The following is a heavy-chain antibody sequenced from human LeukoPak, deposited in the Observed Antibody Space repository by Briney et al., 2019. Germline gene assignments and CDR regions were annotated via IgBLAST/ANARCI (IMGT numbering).Heavy chain of an antibody. J-gene: IGHJ5*01. CDR2: IYYSGTT. CDR1: AGSISSRNYY. V-gene: IGHV4-39*01. CDR3: ASSLRYCSSTSCYLGWFYS. Sequence: PSETLSLTCSVSAGSISSRNYYWGWIRQPPGKGREWIGSIYYSGTTYYNPSLRSRVSMSVDTSKNQFCLELSSVTAADTAVYYCASSLRYCSSTSCYLGWFYSWGQGALVTVSS. D-gene: IGHD2-2*01.